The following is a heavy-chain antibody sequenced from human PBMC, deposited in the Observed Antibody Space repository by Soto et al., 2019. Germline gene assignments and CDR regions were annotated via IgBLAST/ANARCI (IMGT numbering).Heavy chain of an antibody. CDR1: GFTFSSFA. CDR3: AGPGYSSQDY. D-gene: IGHD5-18*01. V-gene: IGHV3-23*01. Sequence: GGSLRLSCAASGFTFSSFALSWVRQAPGRGLEWVSAIGGSGDGTDYADSVKGRFTISRDNSKNTLYLQMNSLRADDTAVYYCAGPGYSSQDYWGQGTLVTVSS. CDR2: IGGSGDGT. J-gene: IGHJ4*02.